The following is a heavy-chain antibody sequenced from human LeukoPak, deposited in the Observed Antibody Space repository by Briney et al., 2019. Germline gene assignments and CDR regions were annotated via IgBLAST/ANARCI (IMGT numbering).Heavy chain of an antibody. CDR3: AKDPPPVAIPPLFGLAYYFDY. CDR1: GFTFSSYA. D-gene: IGHD2-21*01. CDR2: ISGSGGST. Sequence: GGSLRLSCAASGFTFSSYAMSWVRQAPGKGLEWVSAISGSGGSTYHADSVKGRFTISRDNSKNTLYLQMNSLRAEDTAVYYCAKDPPPVAIPPLFGLAYYFDYWGQGTLVTVSS. J-gene: IGHJ4*02. V-gene: IGHV3-23*01.